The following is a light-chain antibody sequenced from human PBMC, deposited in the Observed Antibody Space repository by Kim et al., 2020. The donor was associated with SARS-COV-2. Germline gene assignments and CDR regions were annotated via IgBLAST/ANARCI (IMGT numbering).Light chain of an antibody. CDR2: GAS. CDR1: QKVKRY. CDR3: QQYKKWPPHT. Sequence: VSSGEKGPPSRQARQKVKRYLGRDQAGTWQAPRLLIYGASTRATGIPARFSGSGSGTEFTLTISSLQSEDFALYYCQQYKKWPPHTFGQGTKLEI. J-gene: IGKJ2*01. V-gene: IGKV3-15*01.